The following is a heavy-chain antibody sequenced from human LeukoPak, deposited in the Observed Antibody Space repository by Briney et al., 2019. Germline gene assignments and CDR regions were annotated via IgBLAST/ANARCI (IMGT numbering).Heavy chain of an antibody. Sequence: SETLSLTCTVSGGSISSYYWSWIRQPAGKGLEWIGRIYTGGSTNYNPSLKSRVTMSVDTSKNQFSLKLSSVTAADTAVYYCARAGYSSGWAIYDYWGQGTLVTVSS. CDR2: IYTGGST. D-gene: IGHD6-19*01. V-gene: IGHV4-4*07. CDR3: ARAGYSSGWAIYDY. J-gene: IGHJ4*02. CDR1: GGSISSYY.